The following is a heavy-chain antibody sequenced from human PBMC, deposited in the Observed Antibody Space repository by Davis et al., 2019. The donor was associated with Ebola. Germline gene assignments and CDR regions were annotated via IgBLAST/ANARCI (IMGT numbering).Heavy chain of an antibody. J-gene: IGHJ3*02. V-gene: IGHV3-73*01. Sequence: GESLKISCAASGFTFSGSAMHWVRQASGKGLEWVGRIRSKANSYATAYAASVKGRFTISRDDSKNTAYLQMNSLRAEDTAVYYCARVRRAFDIWGQGTMVTVSS. CDR2: IRSKANSYAT. CDR1: GFTFSGSA. D-gene: IGHD3-10*01. CDR3: ARVRRAFDI.